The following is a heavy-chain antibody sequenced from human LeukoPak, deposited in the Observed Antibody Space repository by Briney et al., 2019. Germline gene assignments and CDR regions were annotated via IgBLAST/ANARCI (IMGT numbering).Heavy chain of an antibody. J-gene: IGHJ4*02. CDR2: IYYSGST. CDR1: GGSISSYY. D-gene: IGHD1-14*01. CDR3: ARLTNRFDY. V-gene: IGHV4-59*01. Sequence: SETLSLTCTVSGGSISSYYWSWIRQPPGKGLEWIGYIYYSGSTNYNPSLKSRVTISVDTSKNQFSLKLSSVTAADTAVYYCARLTNRFDYWGQETLVTVSS.